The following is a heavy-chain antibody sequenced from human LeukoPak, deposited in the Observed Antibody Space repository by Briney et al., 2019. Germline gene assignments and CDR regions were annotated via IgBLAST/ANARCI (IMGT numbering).Heavy chain of an antibody. CDR2: INNDGSST. J-gene: IGHJ4*02. V-gene: IGHV3-74*01. CDR1: GFTFSTYW. D-gene: IGHD6-19*01. Sequence: GGSLRLSCAASGFTFSTYWMHWVRQAPGKGLVWVSRINNDGSSTGYADSVKGRFTISRDNVKNTVYLQMNSLTAEDTAVYYCARGQSSGWYPDWGQGTLVTV. CDR3: ARGQSSGWYPD.